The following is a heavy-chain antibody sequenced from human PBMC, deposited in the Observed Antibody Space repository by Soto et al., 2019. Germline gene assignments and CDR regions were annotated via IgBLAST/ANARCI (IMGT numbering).Heavy chain of an antibody. Sequence: EVQLVESGGGLVHPGGSLRLSCAASGVTFSTYLMSWVRQAPGRGLEWVATIKEDGSEKYYVDSVKGRFTISRDNAKSSLYLQMNTLRAEDTAVYYCARVVAFSSREYWGQGTLVTVSS. V-gene: IGHV3-7*05. CDR3: ARVVAFSSREY. D-gene: IGHD2-21*01. CDR1: GVTFSTYL. J-gene: IGHJ4*02. CDR2: IKEDGSEK.